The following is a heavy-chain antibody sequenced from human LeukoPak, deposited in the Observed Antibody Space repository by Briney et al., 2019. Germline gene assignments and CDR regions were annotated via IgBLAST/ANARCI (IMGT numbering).Heavy chain of an antibody. Sequence: GGSLRLSCAASGFTFSSHWMSWVPQAPGKGLEWVANIKHDGSEKVYVDSVEGRFTISRDNVKNSLYLQMDSLRAEDTAVYYCARSDSSGWYGEYYYYMDVWGKGTTVTVS. J-gene: IGHJ6*03. CDR1: GFTFSSHW. CDR2: IKHDGSEK. D-gene: IGHD6-19*01. V-gene: IGHV3-7*01. CDR3: ARSDSSGWYGEYYYYMDV.